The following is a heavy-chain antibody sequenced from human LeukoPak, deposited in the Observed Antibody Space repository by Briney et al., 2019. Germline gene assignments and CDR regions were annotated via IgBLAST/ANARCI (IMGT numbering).Heavy chain of an antibody. CDR3: ARDQGDSSGYSTQPAFDY. D-gene: IGHD3-22*01. Sequence: ASVKVSCKASGYTFTSYAMHWVRQAPGQRLEWMGWINPNSGGTNYAQKFQGWVTMTRDTSISTAYMELSRLRSDDTAVYYCARDQGDSSGYSTQPAFDYWGQGTLVTVSS. J-gene: IGHJ4*02. CDR1: GYTFTSYA. CDR2: INPNSGGT. V-gene: IGHV1-2*04.